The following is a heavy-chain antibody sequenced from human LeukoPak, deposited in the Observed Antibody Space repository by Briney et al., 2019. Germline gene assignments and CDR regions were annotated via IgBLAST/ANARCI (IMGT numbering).Heavy chain of an antibody. CDR3: ARGTSGWYGFDY. V-gene: IGHV1-2*06. CDR2: INPNSGGT. Sequence: ASVKVSCKASGYTFTGYYMHWVRQAPGQGLEWMGRINPNSGGTNYAQKFQDRVTMTRDTSISTAYMELSRLRSDDTAVYYCARGTSGWYGFDYWGQGTLVTVSS. D-gene: IGHD6-19*01. CDR1: GYTFTGYY. J-gene: IGHJ4*02.